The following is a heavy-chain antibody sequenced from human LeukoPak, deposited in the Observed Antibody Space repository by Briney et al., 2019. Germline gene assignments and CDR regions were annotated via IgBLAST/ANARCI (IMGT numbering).Heavy chain of an antibody. J-gene: IGHJ5*02. CDR1: GYSFTRFN. CDR3: ARSRPWLIWFDP. V-gene: IGHV1-2*02. CDR2: IDPDTGGT. Sequence: SVKVSCKTSGYSFTRFNINWVRQAPGQGLEWMGWIDPDTGGTEYAQKFQGRVTMTRDTSINTAYMELNSLRSDDTALYYCARSRPWLIWFDPWGQGTLVTVSS. D-gene: IGHD5-12*01.